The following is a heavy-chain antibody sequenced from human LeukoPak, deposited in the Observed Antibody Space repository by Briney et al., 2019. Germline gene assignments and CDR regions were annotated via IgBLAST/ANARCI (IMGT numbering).Heavy chain of an antibody. J-gene: IGHJ4*02. CDR1: GGSFDGYY. Sequence: SETLSLTCAVFGGSFDGYYWSWIRQPPGKGLEWIGEITYDGSANYNPSLKSRVTISVDTSKIQFSLNLSSVTAADTAIYYCARGLASGYPPIPFDYWGQGTQVTVSS. D-gene: IGHD3-3*01. CDR3: ARGLASGYPPIPFDY. V-gene: IGHV4-34*01. CDR2: ITYDGSA.